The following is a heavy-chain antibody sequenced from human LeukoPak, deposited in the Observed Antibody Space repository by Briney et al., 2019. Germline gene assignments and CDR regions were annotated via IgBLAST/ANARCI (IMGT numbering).Heavy chain of an antibody. Sequence: RGSLRPSCAASGFTFSDYYMSWIRQAPGKGLEWVSYISSSGSTIYYADSVKGRFTISRDNAKNSLYLQMNSLGVEDTAVYHCASLIYDYVWGSPGYWGKGTLVTVSS. V-gene: IGHV3-11*01. CDR3: ASLIYDYVWGSPGY. D-gene: IGHD3-16*01. CDR1: GFTFSDYY. J-gene: IGHJ4*02. CDR2: ISSSGSTI.